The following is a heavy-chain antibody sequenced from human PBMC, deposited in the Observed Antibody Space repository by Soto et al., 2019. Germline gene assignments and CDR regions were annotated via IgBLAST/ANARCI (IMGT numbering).Heavy chain of an antibody. CDR3: ATRPTYGPS. CDR1: GDSINDWW. CDR2: MFHSGGT. D-gene: IGHD2-8*01. V-gene: IGHV4-4*02. Sequence: QVQLQESGPGLVKPSGTLSLTCVVSGDSINDWWWSWVRQPPGKGLEWIGEMFHSGGTNYNPSLGGRVTISIDKSKNQLSLKLTSVTAADTAVYYCATRPTYGPSWGQGTLVTVSS. J-gene: IGHJ5*02.